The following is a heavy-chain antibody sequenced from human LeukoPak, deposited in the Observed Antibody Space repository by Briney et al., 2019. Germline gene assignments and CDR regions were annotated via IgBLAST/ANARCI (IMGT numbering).Heavy chain of an antibody. J-gene: IGHJ4*02. V-gene: IGHV3-23*01. CDR1: GFTFSSYA. CDR2: ISCSGGST. Sequence: QPGGSLRLSCAASGFTFSSYAMSWGRQAPGKGVEWVSAISCSGGSTYSADSVKGRFTISRDNSKNTLYLQMNSLRAEDTAVYYCAKDLTYSSASRGCFDYWGQGTLVTVSS. CDR3: AKDLTYSSASRGCFDY. D-gene: IGHD6-19*01.